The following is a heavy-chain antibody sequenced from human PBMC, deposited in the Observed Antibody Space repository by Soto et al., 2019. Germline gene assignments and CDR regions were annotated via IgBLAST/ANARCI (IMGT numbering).Heavy chain of an antibody. D-gene: IGHD3-3*01. J-gene: IGHJ6*02. CDR1: GFTFSNAW. CDR2: TKSKTDGGTT. CDR3: TSERFLEWFFVYYYGMDV. V-gene: IGHV3-15*01. Sequence: GGSLRLSCAASGFTFSNAWMSWVRQAPGKGPEWVGRTKSKTDGGTTDYAAPVKGRFTISRDDSKNTLYLQMNSLKTEDTAVYYCTSERFLEWFFVYYYGMDVWGQGTTVTVSS.